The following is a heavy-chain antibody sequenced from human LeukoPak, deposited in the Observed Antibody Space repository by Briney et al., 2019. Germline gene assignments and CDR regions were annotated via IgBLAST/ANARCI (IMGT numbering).Heavy chain of an antibody. J-gene: IGHJ4*02. V-gene: IGHV1-2*02. D-gene: IGHD5-12*01. CDR3: ARDLRATISYSFSFDC. CDR2: INPNSGGT. Sequence: ASVTVSCKASGYTFTGYYIHWVRQAPGQGLEWMGWINPNSGGTNYAQKFQGRVTMTRDTSISTAYMELSRLRADDTAVYYCARDLRATISYSFSFDCWGQGTLVTVSS. CDR1: GYTFTGYY.